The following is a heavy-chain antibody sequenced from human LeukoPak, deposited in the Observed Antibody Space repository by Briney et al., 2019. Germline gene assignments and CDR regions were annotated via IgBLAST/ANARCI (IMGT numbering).Heavy chain of an antibody. CDR2: ISAYNGNT. V-gene: IGHV1-18*01. Sequence: ASVKVSCKPSGYTFTSYGINWVRRAPGQGLEWMGWISAYNGNTNYAQKLQGRVTMTTDTSTSTAYMELRSLRSDDTAVYYCARGILLRYFDRGSWFDPWGQGTLVTVSS. D-gene: IGHD3-9*01. CDR3: ARGILLRYFDRGSWFDP. CDR1: GYTFTSYG. J-gene: IGHJ5*02.